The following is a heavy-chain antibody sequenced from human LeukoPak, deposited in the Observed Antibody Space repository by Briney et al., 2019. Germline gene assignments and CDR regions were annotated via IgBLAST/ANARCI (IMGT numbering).Heavy chain of an antibody. J-gene: IGHJ4*02. CDR1: GGSISSGDYY. CDR2: IYYSGST. D-gene: IGHD6-19*01. CDR3: ARDWSRGGWYAELDS. Sequence: SETLSLTCTVSGGSISSGDYYWSWIRQPPGKGLEWIGYIYYSGSTYYNPSLKSRVTISVDRSKNQFSLKLSSVTAADTAVYYCARDWSRGGWYAELDSWGQGTLVTVSS. V-gene: IGHV4-30-4*01.